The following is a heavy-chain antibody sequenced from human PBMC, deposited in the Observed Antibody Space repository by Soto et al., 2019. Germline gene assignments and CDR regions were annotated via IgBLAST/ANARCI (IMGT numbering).Heavy chain of an antibody. Sequence: SGPTLVNPTETLTLTCTFSGFSLTSPGMCVGWIRQSPGKALEWLALIERDDDDKYYSTSLKTRLTISKDTRKNQVVLTMANMEPADTATYYCARSIRGPRRFNGMDVWGQGTTVTVSS. CDR1: GFSLTSPGMC. D-gene: IGHD1-20*01. CDR2: IERDDDDK. CDR3: ARSIRGPRRFNGMDV. J-gene: IGHJ6*02. V-gene: IGHV2-70*13.